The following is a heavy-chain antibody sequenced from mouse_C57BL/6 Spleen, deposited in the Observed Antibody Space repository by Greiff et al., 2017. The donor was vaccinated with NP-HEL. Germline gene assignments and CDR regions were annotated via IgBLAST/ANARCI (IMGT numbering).Heavy chain of an antibody. CDR2: IYPGNSDT. V-gene: IGHV1-5*01. CDR3: TRKDGSSYFDY. CDR1: GYTFTSYW. J-gene: IGHJ2*01. Sequence: EVQLQQSGTVLARPGASVKMSCKTSGYTFTSYWMHWVKQRPGQGLEWIGAIYPGNSDTSYNQQFKGKANLTAVTSASTAYMELSSLTNEDSAVYYCTRKDGSSYFDYWGQGTTLTVSS. D-gene: IGHD1-1*01.